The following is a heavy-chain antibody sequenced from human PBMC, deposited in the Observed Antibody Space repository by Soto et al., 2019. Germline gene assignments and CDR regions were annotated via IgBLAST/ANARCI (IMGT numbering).Heavy chain of an antibody. Sequence: QVQLQQWGAGLLKPSETLSLTCAVYGGSFSGYYWSWIRQPPGKGLEWIGEINHSGSTNYNPSLKCRATISVDTSKNQFSLKLSSVTAADTAVYYCARGSYDFWSGYYSAFDIWGQGTMVTVSS. D-gene: IGHD3-3*01. J-gene: IGHJ3*02. CDR3: ARGSYDFWSGYYSAFDI. V-gene: IGHV4-34*01. CDR2: INHSGST. CDR1: GGSFSGYY.